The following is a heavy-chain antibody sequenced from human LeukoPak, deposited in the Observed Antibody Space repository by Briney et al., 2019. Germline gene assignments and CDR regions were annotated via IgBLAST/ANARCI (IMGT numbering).Heavy chain of an antibody. D-gene: IGHD3-22*01. Sequence: GASVKVSRKASGYTFTSYGISWVRQAPGQGLEWMGWISAYNGNTNYAQKLQGRVTMTTDTSTSTAYMELRSLRSDDTAVYYCARLGHTMNYYDSSGYYPLDYWGQGTLVTVSS. CDR2: ISAYNGNT. CDR1: GYTFTSYG. V-gene: IGHV1-18*01. J-gene: IGHJ4*02. CDR3: ARLGHTMNYYDSSGYYPLDY.